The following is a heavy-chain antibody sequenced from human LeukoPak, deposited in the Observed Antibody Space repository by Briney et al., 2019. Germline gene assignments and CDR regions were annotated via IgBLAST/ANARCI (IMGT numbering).Heavy chain of an antibody. V-gene: IGHV3-74*01. Sequence: GGSLRLSCAASGFTFSRYWMHWIREAPGKGLGWVSRIKSDGSTNYADSVKGRVTISRANAKNTLTLQMNSLRAADTGVYYCARAPAEIGGYYPEYFRHWGQGTLVTVSS. D-gene: IGHD3-22*01. CDR2: IKSDGST. CDR3: ARAPAEIGGYYPEYFRH. CDR1: GFTFSRYW. J-gene: IGHJ1*01.